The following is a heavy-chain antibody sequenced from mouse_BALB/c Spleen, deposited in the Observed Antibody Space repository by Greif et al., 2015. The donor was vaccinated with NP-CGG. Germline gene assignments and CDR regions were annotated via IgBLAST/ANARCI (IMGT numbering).Heavy chain of an antibody. J-gene: IGHJ4*01. CDR2: IWAGGST. CDR1: GFSLTSYG. Sequence: QVQLKDSGPGLVAPSQSLSTTCTVSGFSLTSYGVHWVRQPPGKGLEWLGVIWAGGSTNYNSALMSRLSISKDNSKSQVFLKMNSLQTDDTAMYYCASDGYYAMDYWGQGTSVTVSS. V-gene: IGHV2-9*02. CDR3: ASDGYYAMDY.